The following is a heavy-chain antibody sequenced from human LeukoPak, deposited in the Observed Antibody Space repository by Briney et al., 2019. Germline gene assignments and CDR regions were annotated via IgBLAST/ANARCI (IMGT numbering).Heavy chain of an antibody. D-gene: IGHD2-2*01. CDR3: ASQDIVVVPAAMPADYYYYGMDV. Sequence: GGSLRLSCAASGFTFSSYSMNWVRQAPGKGLEWVSSISSSSSYIYYADSVKGRFTISRDNAKNSLYLQMNSLRAEDTAVYYCASQDIVVVPAAMPADYYYYGMDVWGQGTTVTVSS. CDR2: ISSSSSYI. CDR1: GFTFSSYS. J-gene: IGHJ6*02. V-gene: IGHV3-21*01.